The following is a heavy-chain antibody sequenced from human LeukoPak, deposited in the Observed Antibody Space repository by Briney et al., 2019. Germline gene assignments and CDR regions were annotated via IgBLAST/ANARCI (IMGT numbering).Heavy chain of an antibody. CDR1: GFTFSSYG. D-gene: IGHD4-17*01. CDR3: ARAVGGDNDL. V-gene: IGHV3-21*01. Sequence: GGSLRLSCAASGFTFSSYGMSWVRQTPGKGLEWVSSITSTSSYINYVDSVKGRFTISRDNAKNSVFLQMNSLRAEDTAVYYCARAVGGDNDLWGQGTLVTVSS. J-gene: IGHJ4*02. CDR2: ITSTSSYI.